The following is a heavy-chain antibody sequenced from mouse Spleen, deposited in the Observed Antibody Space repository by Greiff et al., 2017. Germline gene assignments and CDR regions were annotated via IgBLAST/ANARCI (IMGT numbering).Heavy chain of an antibody. V-gene: IGHV1-69*01. Sequence: QVQLKQPGAELVMPGASVKLTCKASGYTFTSYWMHWVKQRPGQGLEWIGEIDPSDSYTNYNQKFKGKATLTVDKSSSTAYMQLSSLTSEDSAVYYCARTVVWGTGTTVTVSS. CDR1: GYTFTSYW. CDR2: IDPSDSYT. CDR3: ARTVV. D-gene: IGHD1-1*01. J-gene: IGHJ1*03.